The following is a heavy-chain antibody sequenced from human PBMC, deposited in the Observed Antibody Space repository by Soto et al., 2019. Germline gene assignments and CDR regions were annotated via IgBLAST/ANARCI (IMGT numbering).Heavy chain of an antibody. J-gene: IGHJ4*02. V-gene: IGHV4-59*08. CDR1: GGSVTSYY. Sequence: SETLSLTCTLSGGSVTSYYWSWIRQPPGKGLEWIGYIYFSGSANYNPSLKSRVTISVDTSKNQFSLKLSSVTAADTAVYYCARRYSGYGDYWGQGTLVTVSS. D-gene: IGHD5-12*01. CDR2: IYFSGSA. CDR3: ARRYSGYGDY.